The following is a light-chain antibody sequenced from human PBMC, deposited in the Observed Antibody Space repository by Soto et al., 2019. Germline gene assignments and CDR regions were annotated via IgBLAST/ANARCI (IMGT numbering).Light chain of an antibody. V-gene: IGLV2-23*01. CDR3: CAYAGTGTFYV. CDR2: EAS. J-gene: IGLJ1*01. CDR1: SNGIGNDNF. Sequence: QSVLTQPASVSESPGQSITISCTGTSNGIGNDNFVSWYQQHPGKAPKLLIYEASERPSGVSNRFSGSKSGYTASLTISGLQAEDEADYYCCAYAGTGTFYVFGPGT.